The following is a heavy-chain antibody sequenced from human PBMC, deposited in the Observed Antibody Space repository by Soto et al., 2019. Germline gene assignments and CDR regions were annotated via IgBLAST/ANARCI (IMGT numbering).Heavy chain of an antibody. J-gene: IGHJ4*02. Sequence: SETLSLTCPDSGRSIISYSWSWILQPPGKGLEWIGYIYYSGSTNSTPSLKSRVTISVDTSKNQFSLKLSSVTAADTAVYYCARHLPYGEFDYWGQGTLVT. CDR2: IYYSGST. CDR3: ARHLPYGEFDY. CDR1: GRSIISYS. V-gene: IGHV4-59*08. D-gene: IGHD4-17*01.